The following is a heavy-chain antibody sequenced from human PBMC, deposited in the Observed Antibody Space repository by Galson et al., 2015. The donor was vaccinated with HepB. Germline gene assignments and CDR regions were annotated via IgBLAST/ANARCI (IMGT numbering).Heavy chain of an antibody. D-gene: IGHD3-10*01. CDR1: GFTFSSYA. J-gene: IGHJ4*02. Sequence: SLRLSCAASGFTFSSYAMHWVRQAPGKGLEWVAVISYDGSNKYYADSVKGRFTISRDNSKNTLYLQMNSLRAEDTALYYCARAGRGYYGIGGYWGQGTLVTVSS. CDR3: ARAGRGYYGIGGY. CDR2: ISYDGSNK. V-gene: IGHV3-30-3*01.